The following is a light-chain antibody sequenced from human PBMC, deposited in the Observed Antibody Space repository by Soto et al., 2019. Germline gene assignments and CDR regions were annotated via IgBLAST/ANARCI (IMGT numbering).Light chain of an antibody. J-gene: IGKJ5*01. CDR2: DAS. Sequence: EIVLTQSPGTLSLSPGERAILSCRASQSVGSLLAWYQHNPGQAPRLLIYDASNRATGIPARFSGSGSGTDFTLTISSLEPEDFAVYYCQQRGNWPPSITFGQGTRLEIK. CDR1: QSVGSL. V-gene: IGKV3-11*01. CDR3: QQRGNWPPSIT.